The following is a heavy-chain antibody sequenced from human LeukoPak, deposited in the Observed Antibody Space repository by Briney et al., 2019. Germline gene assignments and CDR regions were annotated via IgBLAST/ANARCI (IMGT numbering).Heavy chain of an antibody. CDR1: GFTFSSYA. CDR2: ISGSGGST. D-gene: IGHD3-9*01. V-gene: IGHV3-23*01. CDR3: AKSNLYHILTGYLLFDY. J-gene: IGHJ4*02. Sequence: GGSLRLSCAASGFTFSSYAMSWVRQAPGKGLEWVSAISGSGGSTYYADSVKGRFTISRDNSKNTPYLQMNSLRAEDTAVYYCAKSNLYHILTGYLLFDYWGQGTLVTVSS.